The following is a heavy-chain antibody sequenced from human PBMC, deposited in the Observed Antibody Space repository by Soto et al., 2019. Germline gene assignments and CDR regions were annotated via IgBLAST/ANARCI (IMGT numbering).Heavy chain of an antibody. CDR3: ARGVRYYDFWSGYQAYYYYYGMDV. J-gene: IGHJ6*02. D-gene: IGHD3-3*01. CDR1: GGSFSGYY. CDR2: INHSGST. Sequence: PSETLSLTCAVYGGSFSGYYWSWIRQHPGKGLEWIGEINHSGSTNYNPSLKSRVTISVDTSKNQFSLKLSSVTAADTAVYYCARGVRYYDFWSGYQAYYYYYGMDVWGQGTTVTVSS. V-gene: IGHV4-34*01.